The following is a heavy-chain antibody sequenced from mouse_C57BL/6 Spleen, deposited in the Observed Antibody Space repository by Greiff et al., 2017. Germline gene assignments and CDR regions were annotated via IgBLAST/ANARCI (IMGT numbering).Heavy chain of an antibody. Sequence: EVQLQESGPELVKPGASVKISCKASGYSFTDYNMNWVKQSNGKSLEWIGVINPNYGTTSYNQKFKGKATLTVDQSSSTAYMQLNSLTYEDSAVYYCARKGIYDGYYRYFDVWGTGTTVTVSS. D-gene: IGHD2-3*01. CDR3: ARKGIYDGYYRYFDV. J-gene: IGHJ1*03. CDR2: INPNYGTT. CDR1: GYSFTDYN. V-gene: IGHV1-39*01.